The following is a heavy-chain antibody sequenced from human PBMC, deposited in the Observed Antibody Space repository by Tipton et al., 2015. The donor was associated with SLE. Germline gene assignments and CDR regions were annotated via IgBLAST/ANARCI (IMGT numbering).Heavy chain of an antibody. D-gene: IGHD1-14*01. J-gene: IGHJ2*01. CDR1: GGSISSGAHY. CDR2: IYASGSTSGSA. V-gene: IGHV4-61*02. CDR3: AGDRCINTTCRWFFDP. Sequence: TLSLTCTVSGGSISSGAHYWSWIRQSAGKGLEWIGRIYASGSTSGSANYNPSLKSRVTISVETSKNQFSLKLTSVTAADTAVYFCAGDRCINTTCRWFFDPWGRGTLVTVSS.